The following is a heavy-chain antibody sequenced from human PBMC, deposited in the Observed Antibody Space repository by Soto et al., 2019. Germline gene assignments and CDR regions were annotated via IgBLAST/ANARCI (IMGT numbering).Heavy chain of an antibody. CDR1: GFTVSSNY. CDR3: ATAKLLLPWLFDY. V-gene: IGHV3-66*01. D-gene: IGHD2-15*01. J-gene: IGHJ4*02. CDR2: IYSGGST. Sequence: GGSLRLSCAASGFTVSSNYMSWVRQAPGKGLEWVSVIYSGGSTYYADSMKGRFTISRDDSKNTLFLQMNSLRAEYTAFYYCATAKLLLPWLFDYWGQGTLVTVSS.